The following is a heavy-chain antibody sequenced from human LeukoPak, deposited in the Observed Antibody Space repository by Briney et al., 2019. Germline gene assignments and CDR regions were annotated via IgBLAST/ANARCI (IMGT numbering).Heavy chain of an antibody. CDR1: GYTFTSYY. D-gene: IGHD3-22*01. CDR2: MNPSGGST. CDR3: ARTYYYDSSGYPDAFDI. V-gene: IGHV1-46*01. Sequence: ASVKVSCKASGYTFTSYYMHWVRQAPGQGLEWMGIMNPSGGSTSYAQKFQGRVTMTRDMSTSTVYMELSSLRSEDTAVYYCARTYYYDSSGYPDAFDIRGQGTMVTVSS. J-gene: IGHJ3*02.